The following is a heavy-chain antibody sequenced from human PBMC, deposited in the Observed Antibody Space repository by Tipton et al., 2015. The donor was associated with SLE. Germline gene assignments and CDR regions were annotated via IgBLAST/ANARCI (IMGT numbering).Heavy chain of an antibody. CDR1: GGTFSSYA. D-gene: IGHD4/OR15-4a*01. V-gene: IGHV1-69*05. Sequence: QSGAEVKKPGSSVKVSCKASGGTFSSYAISWVRQVPGQGLEWMGGIIPILGIVNYAQKFQGRVTITTDESTSTAYMELSSLRSEDTAVYYCAGAQSGLRYFQHWGQGTLVTVSS. CDR2: IIPILGIV. CDR3: AGAQSGLRYFQH. J-gene: IGHJ1*01.